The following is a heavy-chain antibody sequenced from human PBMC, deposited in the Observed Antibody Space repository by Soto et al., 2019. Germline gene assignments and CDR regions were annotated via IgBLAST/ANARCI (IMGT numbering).Heavy chain of an antibody. CDR1: GFTFSSYG. D-gene: IGHD3-10*01. J-gene: IGHJ4*02. V-gene: IGHV3-33*01. CDR2: IWYDGSNK. CDR3: ARDDSYYYGSGSYPLDY. Sequence: GGSLRLSCAASGFTFSSYGMHWVRQAPGKGLEWLAVIWYDGSNKYYADSVKGRFTISRDNSKNTLYLQMNSLRAEDTAVYYCARDDSYYYGSGSYPLDYWGQGTLVTVSS.